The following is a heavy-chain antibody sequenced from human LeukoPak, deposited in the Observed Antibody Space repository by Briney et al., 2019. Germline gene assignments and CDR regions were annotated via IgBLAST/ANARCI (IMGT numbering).Heavy chain of an antibody. CDR2: IHYSGST. V-gene: IGHV4-59*01. D-gene: IGHD3-10*01. Sequence: SETLSLTRTVFGGSISSYYWSWIRQPPGKGLEWIGYIHYSGSTNYNPSLKSRVTISVDTSKNQFSLRLSSVTAADTAVYYCARVEEGYGSGRRENYYYYYMDVWGKGTTVTISS. J-gene: IGHJ6*03. CDR3: ARVEEGYGSGRRENYYYYYMDV. CDR1: GGSISSYY.